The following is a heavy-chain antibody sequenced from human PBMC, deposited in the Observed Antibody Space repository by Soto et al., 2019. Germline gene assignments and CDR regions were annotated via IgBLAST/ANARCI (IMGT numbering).Heavy chain of an antibody. Sequence: SETLSLTCAVYGGSFSGYYWSWIRQPPGKGLEWIGEINHSGSTNYNPSLKSRVTISVDTSKNQFSLKLSSVTAADTAVYYCARGKDYIQYFDYWGQGTLVTVSS. CDR2: INHSGST. CDR1: GGSFSGYY. D-gene: IGHD4-4*01. CDR3: ARGKDYIQYFDY. V-gene: IGHV4-34*01. J-gene: IGHJ4*02.